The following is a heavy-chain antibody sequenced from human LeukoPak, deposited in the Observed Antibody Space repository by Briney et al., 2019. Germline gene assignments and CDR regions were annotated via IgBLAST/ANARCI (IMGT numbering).Heavy chain of an antibody. CDR2: IYYSGTT. CDR3: ARGQSSLGAFDI. CDR1: GGSISSSSYY. Sequence: NPSETLSLTCTVSGGSISSSSYYWGWIRQPPGKGLEWIGYIYYSGTTKYNPSLRSRVTISVDTSKNQFSLKLNSVTAADTAVYYCARGQSSLGAFDIWGQGTMVTVSS. V-gene: IGHV4-61*05. J-gene: IGHJ3*02. D-gene: IGHD2-2*01.